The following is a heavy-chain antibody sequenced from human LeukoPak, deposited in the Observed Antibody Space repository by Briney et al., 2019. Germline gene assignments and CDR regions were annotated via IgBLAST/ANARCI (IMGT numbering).Heavy chain of an antibody. CDR1: GFTFSTYA. CDR3: AKEMAGAAADAADY. V-gene: IGHV3-23*01. D-gene: IGHD6-13*01. CDR2: ISSRVGRT. J-gene: IGHJ4*02. Sequence: RGSLRLSCAAPGFTFSTYAVSWVRQVPGERMGWVSTISSRVGRTYYTDSVEGLFTISRDNSKDTLYLQMNGLRAEDTAVYYCAKEMAGAAADAADYWGQGTLVTVSS.